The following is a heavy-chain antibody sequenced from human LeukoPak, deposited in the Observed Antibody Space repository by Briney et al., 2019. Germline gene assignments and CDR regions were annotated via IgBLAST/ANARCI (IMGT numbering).Heavy chain of an antibody. D-gene: IGHD5-18*01. CDR1: GGSISSSSYY. CDR3: ARHGYSYGPAPHFDY. J-gene: IGHJ4*02. Sequence: KPSETLSLTCTVSGGSISSSSYYWGWIRQPPGKGLEWIGSIYYSGSTYNNPSLKSRVTISVDTSKNQFSLKLSSVTAADTAVYYCARHGYSYGPAPHFDYWGQGTLVTVSS. V-gene: IGHV4-39*01. CDR2: IYYSGST.